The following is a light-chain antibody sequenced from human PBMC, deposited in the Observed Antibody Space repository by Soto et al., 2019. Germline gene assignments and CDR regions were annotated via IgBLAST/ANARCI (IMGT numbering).Light chain of an antibody. CDR1: QAMRSD. V-gene: IGKV1-6*01. CDR2: TAS. J-gene: IGKJ4*01. CDR3: LQDNDFPLT. Sequence: AIQMTQSPSSLSASVGDRVTITCRASQAMRSDLGWYQQKPGKAPKVLIYTASTLQSGVPSRFSGSGSGTDFTLTISSLQPEDFATYYCLQDNDFPLTFGGGTKVEMK.